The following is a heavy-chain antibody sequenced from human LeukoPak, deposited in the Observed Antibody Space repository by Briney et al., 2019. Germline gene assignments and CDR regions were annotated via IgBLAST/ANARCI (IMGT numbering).Heavy chain of an antibody. J-gene: IGHJ5*02. D-gene: IGHD6-6*01. CDR3: AKGKGYSSSSSDH. V-gene: IGHV3-23*01. Sequence: GGSLRLSCAASGFTFNSHAMNWVRQAPGQGLEWVSAICGSDGSTYYADSVKGRFTISRDNSKNTLYQQMNSLRAEDTAVYRCAKGKGYSSSSSDHWGQGTLVTVSS. CDR2: ICGSDGST. CDR1: GFTFNSHA.